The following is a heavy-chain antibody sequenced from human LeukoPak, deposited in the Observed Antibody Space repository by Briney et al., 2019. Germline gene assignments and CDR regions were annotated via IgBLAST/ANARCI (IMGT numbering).Heavy chain of an antibody. CDR1: GGSISSSSYY. CDR3: ARHTPSYDYYGSGGYYMDV. Sequence: SETLSLTCTVSGGSISSSSYYWGWIRQPPGKGLEWIASIYYSGTTFYNPSLKSRLTISVDTSKNQFSLKLSSVAAADTAVYYCARHTPSYDYYGSGGYYMDVWGKGTTVTISS. V-gene: IGHV4-39*01. D-gene: IGHD3-10*01. CDR2: IYYSGTT. J-gene: IGHJ6*03.